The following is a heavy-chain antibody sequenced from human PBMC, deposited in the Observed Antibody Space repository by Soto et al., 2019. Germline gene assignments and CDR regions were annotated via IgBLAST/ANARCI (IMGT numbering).Heavy chain of an antibody. J-gene: IGHJ6*02. Sequence: SETLSLTCAVSGASISDNNWWTWVRQPPGKGLEWIGEIFHNGNTNYNPSLKSRVTISFDKSQNHFSLKLTSVTAADTAVYYWVRDRPETWPYYDHYGLDVWGQGTTVTVSS. CDR2: IFHNGNT. CDR1: GASISDNNW. V-gene: IGHV4-4*02. CDR3: VRDRPETWPYYDHYGLDV.